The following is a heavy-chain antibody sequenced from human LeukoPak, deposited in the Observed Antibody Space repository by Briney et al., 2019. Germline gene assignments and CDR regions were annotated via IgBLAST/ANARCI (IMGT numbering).Heavy chain of an antibody. Sequence: GGSLRLSCAASAFTFSNYWMSWVRQSPGKGLEWVANMKEDGGEINYVDSVEGRFTISRDNAKNSLYLQMNSLRGDDTAVYYCVRDRGYSTFDYWGQGTLVTVSS. CDR2: MKEDGGEI. CDR3: VRDRGYSTFDY. CDR1: AFTFSNYW. V-gene: IGHV3-7*01. D-gene: IGHD4-23*01. J-gene: IGHJ4*02.